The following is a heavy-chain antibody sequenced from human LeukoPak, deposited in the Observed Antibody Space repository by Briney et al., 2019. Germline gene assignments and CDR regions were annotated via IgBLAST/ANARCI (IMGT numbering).Heavy chain of an antibody. J-gene: IGHJ4*02. D-gene: IGHD2-2*01. CDR3: ARDEPDGGSAS. CDR2: ISSISSHT. CDR1: GFAFSTYT. Sequence: PGESLRLSCAASGFAFSTYTMNWVRQAPGKGLEWVSSISSISSHTYYADSVKGRFTISRDNAKNSLYLQMNSLRAEDTAVYYCARDEPDGGSASWGQGTLVTVSS. V-gene: IGHV3-21*01.